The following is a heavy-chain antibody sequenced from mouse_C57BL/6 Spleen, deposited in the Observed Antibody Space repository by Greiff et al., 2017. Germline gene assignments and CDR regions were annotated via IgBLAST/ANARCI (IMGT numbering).Heavy chain of an antibody. Sequence: QVQLQQSGPELVKPGASVKISCKASGYAFSSSWMNWVKQRPGKGLEWIGRIYPGDGDNNYNGKFKGQATLTADKSSSTAYMQLSSLTSETSSVYVCVTVPLDYWGQGTTLTVSS. CDR1: GYAFSSSW. CDR3: VTVPLDY. J-gene: IGHJ2*01. V-gene: IGHV1-82*01. D-gene: IGHD1-1*01. CDR2: IYPGDGDN.